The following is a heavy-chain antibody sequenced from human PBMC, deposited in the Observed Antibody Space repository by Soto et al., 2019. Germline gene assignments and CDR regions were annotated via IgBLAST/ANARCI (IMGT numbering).Heavy chain of an antibody. CDR1: GGSISSGGYS. J-gene: IGHJ4*02. CDR2: IYHSGST. D-gene: IGHD4-17*01. CDR3: ARGGDYGGNSVVGLFDY. V-gene: IGHV4-30-2*01. Sequence: SETLSLTCAVSGGSISSGGYSWSWIRQPPGKGLEWIGYIYHSGSTYYNPSLKSRVTISVDTSKNQFPLKLSSVTAADTAVYYCARGGDYGGNSVVGLFDYWGQGTLVTVSS.